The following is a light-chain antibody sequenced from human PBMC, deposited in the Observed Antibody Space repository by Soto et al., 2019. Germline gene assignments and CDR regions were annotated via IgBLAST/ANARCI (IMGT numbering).Light chain of an antibody. CDR2: DVS. J-gene: IGLJ1*01. CDR1: SSDVGGYNY. Sequence: QSVLTQPRSVSGSPGQSVTISCTGTSSDVGGYNYVSWYQQHPGKAPKLMIYDVSKRPSGVPDRFSGSKSGNTASLTISRLQAEDEADYYCCSYAGSYPLYVFGTGTKVTVL. V-gene: IGLV2-11*01. CDR3: CSYAGSYPLYV.